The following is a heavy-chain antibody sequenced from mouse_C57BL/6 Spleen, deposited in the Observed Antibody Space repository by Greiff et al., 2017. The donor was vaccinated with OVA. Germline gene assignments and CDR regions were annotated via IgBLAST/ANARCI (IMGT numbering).Heavy chain of an antibody. CDR1: GYAFSSYW. D-gene: IGHD4-1*01. CDR2: IYPGDGDT. Sequence: VKLQESGAELVKPGASVKISCKASGYAFSSYWMSWVKQRPGKGLEWIGQIYPGDGDTNYNGKFKGKATLTADKSSSTAYMQLSSLTSEDSAVYFCARGGGTLDYWGQGTTLTVSS. CDR3: ARGGGTLDY. J-gene: IGHJ2*01. V-gene: IGHV1-80*01.